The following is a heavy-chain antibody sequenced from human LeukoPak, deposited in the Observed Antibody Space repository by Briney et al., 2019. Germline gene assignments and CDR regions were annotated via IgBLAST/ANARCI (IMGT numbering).Heavy chain of an antibody. CDR2: IYYSGST. J-gene: IGHJ6*03. V-gene: IGHV4-39*01. D-gene: IGHD1-26*01. CDR1: GGSISISSNY. Sequence: NPSETLSLTCTVSGGSISISSNYWVWIRRAPGKGLDSIGTIYYSGSTYYNPSLKSRVTISVDTSKNQFFLNLTSVTAGDTAVYYCARTNIVVGATGIYYYYVDVWGKGTTVTVSS. CDR3: ARTNIVVGATGIYYYYVDV.